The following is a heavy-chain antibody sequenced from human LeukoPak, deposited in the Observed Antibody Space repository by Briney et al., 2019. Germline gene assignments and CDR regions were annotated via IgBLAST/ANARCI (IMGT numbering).Heavy chain of an antibody. Sequence: GASVKVSCKASGYTLTGYYMHWVRQAPGQGLEWMGWINPNSGGTNYAQKFQGRVTMTRDTSISTAYMELSRLRSDDTAVYYCARDGVGGVYGDYGYFDLWGRGTLVTVSS. D-gene: IGHD4-17*01. CDR3: ARDGVGGVYGDYGYFDL. CDR1: GYTLTGYY. V-gene: IGHV1-2*02. J-gene: IGHJ2*01. CDR2: INPNSGGT.